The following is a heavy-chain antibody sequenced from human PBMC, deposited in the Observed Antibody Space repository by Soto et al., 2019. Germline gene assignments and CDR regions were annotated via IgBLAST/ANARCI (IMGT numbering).Heavy chain of an antibody. CDR1: GFTFSSYA. J-gene: IGHJ4*02. CDR3: ASSREYEVVVTYYFDY. CDR2: ISYDGSNK. D-gene: IGHD3-22*01. Sequence: QVQLVESGGGVVQPGRSLRLSCAASGFTFSSYAMHWVRQAPSKGLEWVAVISYDGSNKYYADSVKGRFTISRDNSKNTLYLQMKSLRAEDTAVYYCASSREYEVVVTYYFDYWGQGTLVTVSS. V-gene: IGHV3-30-3*01.